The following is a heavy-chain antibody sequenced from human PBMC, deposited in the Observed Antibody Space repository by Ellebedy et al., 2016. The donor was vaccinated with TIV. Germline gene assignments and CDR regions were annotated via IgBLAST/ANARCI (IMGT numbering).Heavy chain of an antibody. V-gene: IGHV4-39*01. D-gene: IGHD3-3*01. Sequence: SETLSLXCSVSNGSLSSGGYYWAWIRQPPGKGLEWIGSVYHGGSTYYNSSLKSRVTISVDSSNNQFSLKLTSVTAADTAVYYCARLGRITLFARNPWFDPWGQGTLVTVSA. CDR2: VYHGGST. J-gene: IGHJ5*02. CDR1: NGSLSSGGYY. CDR3: ARLGRITLFARNPWFDP.